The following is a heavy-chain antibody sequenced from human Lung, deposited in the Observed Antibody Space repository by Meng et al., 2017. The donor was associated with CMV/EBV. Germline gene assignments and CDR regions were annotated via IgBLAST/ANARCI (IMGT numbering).Heavy chain of an antibody. CDR2: IKEDGSEK. CDR3: ARGYCSDDRCYGSPGF. J-gene: IGHJ4*02. CDR1: GFTFSSYW. Sequence: ESLKISCAASGFTFSSYWMNWVRQAPGKGLEWVANIKEDGSEKHYVASVKGRFTISRNNAKNSLFLQMNSLRAEDTAVYQCARGYCSDDRCYGSPGFWGQGXLVTVSS. D-gene: IGHD2-15*01. V-gene: IGHV3-7*04.